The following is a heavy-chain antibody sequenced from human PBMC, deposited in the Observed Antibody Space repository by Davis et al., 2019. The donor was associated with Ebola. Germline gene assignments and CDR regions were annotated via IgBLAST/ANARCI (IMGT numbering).Heavy chain of an antibody. CDR3: ARSPTPQLWFLFDF. J-gene: IGHJ4*02. CDR2: ISYSGSA. CDR1: GCSISSSSYY. Sequence: MPSETLSLTCTVSGCSISSSSYYWGWIRQPPGKGLEWIGSISYSGSAYYNPSLKSRVTITVDTSKNQFSLKLSTVTAADTAVYCCARSPTPQLWFLFDFWGQGTLVTVSS. D-gene: IGHD5-18*01. V-gene: IGHV4-39*01.